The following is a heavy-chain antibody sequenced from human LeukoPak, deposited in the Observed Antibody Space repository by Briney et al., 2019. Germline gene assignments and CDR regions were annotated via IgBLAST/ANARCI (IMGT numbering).Heavy chain of an antibody. CDR3: AKDRLPYTSSWFGAFNI. D-gene: IGHD6-13*01. J-gene: IGHJ3*02. CDR1: GFTFSSYV. V-gene: IGHV3-23*01. Sequence: GGSLRLSCAASGFTFSSYVMSWVRQAPGKGLEWVSTISGSGGSTYHADSVKGRFTISRDNSKNTMYLQLNSLRAEDTAVYYCAKDRLPYTSSWFGAFNIWGQGTMVTVSS. CDR2: ISGSGGST.